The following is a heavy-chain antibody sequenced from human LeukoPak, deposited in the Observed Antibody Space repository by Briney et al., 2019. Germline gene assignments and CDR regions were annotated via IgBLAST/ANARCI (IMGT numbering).Heavy chain of an antibody. V-gene: IGHV4-34*01. CDR2: INHSGGT. CDR1: GGSFSGYY. D-gene: IGHD6-13*01. J-gene: IGHJ4*02. Sequence: SETLSLTCAVYGGSFSGYYWSWIRQPPGKGLEWIGEINHSGGTNYNPSLKSRVTISVDTSKNQFSLKLSSVTAADTAVYYCARFSSSLGYFDYWGQGTLVTVSS. CDR3: ARFSSSLGYFDY.